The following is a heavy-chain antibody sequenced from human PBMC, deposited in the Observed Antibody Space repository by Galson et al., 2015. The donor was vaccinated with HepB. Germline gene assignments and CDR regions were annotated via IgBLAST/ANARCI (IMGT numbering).Heavy chain of an antibody. CDR3: AHRPYYYDSSGYYNWFDP. Sequence: PALVKPTQTLTLTCTFSGFSLSTSGVGVGWIRPPPGKALEWLALIYWNDDKRYSPSLKSRLTITKDTSKNQVVLTMTNMDPVDTATYYCAHRPYYYDSSGYYNWFDPWGQGTLVTVSS. CDR2: IYWNDDK. V-gene: IGHV2-5*01. D-gene: IGHD3-22*01. J-gene: IGHJ5*02. CDR1: GFSLSTSGVG.